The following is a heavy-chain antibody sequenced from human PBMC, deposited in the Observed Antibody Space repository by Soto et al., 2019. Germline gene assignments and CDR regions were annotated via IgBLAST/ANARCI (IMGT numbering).Heavy chain of an antibody. J-gene: IGHJ4*02. D-gene: IGHD2-21*01. CDR1: VDSVSSNSAA. CDR3: AREGLAYCGGDCYYYFDY. V-gene: IGHV6-1*01. Sequence: SQTLSPTCAISVDSVSSNSAAWNWIRPSPSRGLEWLGRTYYRSKWYNDYAVSVKSRITINPDTSKNQFSLQLNSVTPEDTAVYYCAREGLAYCGGDCYYYFDYWGQGTLVTVSS. CDR2: TYYRSKWYN.